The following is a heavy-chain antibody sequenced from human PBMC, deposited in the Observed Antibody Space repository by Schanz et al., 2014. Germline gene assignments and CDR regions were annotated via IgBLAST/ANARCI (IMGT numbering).Heavy chain of an antibody. CDR1: GYTFTGYF. J-gene: IGHJ4*02. V-gene: IGHV1-2*06. CDR2: IHPNTGGA. D-gene: IGHD1-26*01. CDR3: ARDRAGASYYFNY. Sequence: QVQLVQSGVEVKRPGASVKVSCKASGYTFTGYFLHWVRQAPGHGLEWMGRIHPNTGGALSAQRFPERVTLTSDPSTTTAYLELSRLPSDDTAVYYCARDRAGASYYFNYWGQGTLLTVSS.